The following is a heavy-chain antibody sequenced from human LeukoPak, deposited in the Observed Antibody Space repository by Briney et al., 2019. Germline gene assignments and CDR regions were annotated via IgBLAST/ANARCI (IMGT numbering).Heavy chain of an antibody. D-gene: IGHD3-22*01. CDR2: ISSSSSYI. CDR1: GFTFSSYS. CDR3: SAGEGYYDSSDYYSAWAFNV. Sequence: GGSLRLSCAASGFTFSSYSMNWVRQAPGKGLVWVSSISSSSSYIYYADSVKGRFTISRDNAKNSLYLQMNSLRAEDTAVYYCSAGEGYYDSSDYYSAWAFNVWGQGTMVTVSS. J-gene: IGHJ3*01. V-gene: IGHV3-21*01.